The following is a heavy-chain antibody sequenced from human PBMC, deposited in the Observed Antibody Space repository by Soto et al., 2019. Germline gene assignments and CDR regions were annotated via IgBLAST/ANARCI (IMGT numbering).Heavy chain of an antibody. D-gene: IGHD1-26*01. Sequence: SETLSLTCAVYGGSFGCYYWSWIRQPPGKGLEWIGQINHSGSSIYNPSLKNRVTISTMSNNKFSLELSSVTAADTAVYYCTRGLFSGSYYSGGWYYFDSWGQGTMVTVSS. CDR2: INHSGSS. J-gene: IGHJ4*02. V-gene: IGHV4-34*01. CDR3: TRGLFSGSYYSGGWYYFDS. CDR1: GGSFGCYY.